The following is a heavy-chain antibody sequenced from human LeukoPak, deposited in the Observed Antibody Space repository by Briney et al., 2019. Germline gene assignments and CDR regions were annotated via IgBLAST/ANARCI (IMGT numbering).Heavy chain of an antibody. CDR3: ARGGALTGLGY. J-gene: IGHJ4*02. V-gene: IGHV4-34*01. CDR1: GGSFSGYY. CDR2: INHSGST. Sequence: PSETLSLTCAVYGGSFSGYYWSWIRQPPGKGLEWIGEINHSGSTNYNPSLKSRVTISVDTSKNQFSLQLTSVTPEDTAVYFCARGGALTGLGYWGQGTLVTVSS. D-gene: IGHD1-20*01.